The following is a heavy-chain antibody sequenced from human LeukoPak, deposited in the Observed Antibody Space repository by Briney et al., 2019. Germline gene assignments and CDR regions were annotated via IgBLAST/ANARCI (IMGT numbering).Heavy chain of an antibody. J-gene: IGHJ3*02. CDR3: ARDPFGDAFDI. CDR2: IYYSKNT. CDR1: GGSISSGGYY. V-gene: IGHV4-31*03. Sequence: SETLSLTCTVSGGSISSGGYYWSWHRQHPGQGREWIRYIYYSKNTYYNPSFKIRVTISVDTSKNQFSLKLSSVTAADTAVYYCARDPFGDAFDIWGQGTMVTVSS. D-gene: IGHD3-10*01.